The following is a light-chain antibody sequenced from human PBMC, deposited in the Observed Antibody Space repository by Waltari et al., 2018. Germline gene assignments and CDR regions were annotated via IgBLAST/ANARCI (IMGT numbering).Light chain of an antibody. CDR1: QCVGTS. J-gene: IGKJ1*01. Sequence: EVAVTQSPGTLSLSPGERATLACRAGQCVGTSLAWYQQKPGQAPRLLIYGASRRATGIPDRFSGSGSGTDFSLTISRLEPEDFAVYYGQHYVRLPATFGQGTKVEV. CDR2: GAS. V-gene: IGKV3-20*01. CDR3: QHYVRLPAT.